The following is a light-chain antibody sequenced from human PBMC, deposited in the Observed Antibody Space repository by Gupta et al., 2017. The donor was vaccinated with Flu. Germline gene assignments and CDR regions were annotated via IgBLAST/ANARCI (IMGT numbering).Light chain of an antibody. J-gene: IGKJ4*01. CDR3: MQKPHWPLT. CDR1: QRLVSSDRNAC. CDR2: RVS. Sequence: QPASFSCRSGQRLVSSDRNACLSCSHRRPGQSPRRLICRVSNCDSGVPDRVSDIGSGTDVTLKISRAEAEDVGVCSCMQKPHWPLTFGGGTKVEIK. V-gene: IGKV2D-30*01.